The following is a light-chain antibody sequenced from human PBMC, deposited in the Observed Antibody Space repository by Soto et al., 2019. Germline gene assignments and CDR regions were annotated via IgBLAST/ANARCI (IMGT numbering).Light chain of an antibody. Sequence: EIVMTQSPATLSVSPGERATLSCRASQSDSSNLAWYQQKPGQAPRLLIYGASTRATGIPARFSGSGSGTDFTLTISSLQSEDFAVYYCQQYNNWPPWTFGQGTKVETK. CDR3: QQYNNWPPWT. J-gene: IGKJ1*01. V-gene: IGKV3-15*01. CDR2: GAS. CDR1: QSDSSN.